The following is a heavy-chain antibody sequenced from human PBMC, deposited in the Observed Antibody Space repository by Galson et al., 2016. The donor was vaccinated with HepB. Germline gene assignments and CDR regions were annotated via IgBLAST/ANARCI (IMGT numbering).Heavy chain of an antibody. CDR1: GYTFTRYG. CDR3: ARRKNTALVFFPIDY. CDR2: ISAYNGNT. J-gene: IGHJ4*02. V-gene: IGHV1-18*01. D-gene: IGHD5-18*01. Sequence: SVKVSCKASGYTFTRYGITWVRQAPGQGLEWMGWISAYNGNTNYAQKLQGRVTMTTVTSTSTAYMELRSLRSDDTAVYYCARRKNTALVFFPIDYWGQGTLVTVSS.